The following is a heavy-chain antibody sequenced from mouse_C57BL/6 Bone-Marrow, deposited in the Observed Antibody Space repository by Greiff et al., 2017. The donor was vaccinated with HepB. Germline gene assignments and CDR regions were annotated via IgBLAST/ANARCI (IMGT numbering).Heavy chain of an antibody. CDR2: IWTGGGT. CDR1: GFSLTSYA. V-gene: IGHV2-9-1*01. J-gene: IGHJ1*03. D-gene: IGHD2-1*01. CDR3: ARNGFYGNYWYFDV. Sequence: VQRVESGPGLVAPSQSLSITCTVSGFSLTSYAISWVRQPPGKGLEWLGVIWTGGGTNYNSALKSRLSISKDNSKSQVFLKMNSLQTDDTARYYCARNGFYGNYWYFDVWGTGTTVTVSS.